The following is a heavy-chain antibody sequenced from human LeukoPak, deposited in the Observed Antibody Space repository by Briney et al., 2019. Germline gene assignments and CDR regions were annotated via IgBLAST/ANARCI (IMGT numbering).Heavy chain of an antibody. CDR1: GLIFSRHG. Sequence: RLPRAASGLIFSRHGLRRVLQAAAPGLESVSALRGSCGSTHLAHSVKDRFSISRDNSKNTLYLQMNGLRAEDTDVYYCAKGGRAGGSISMLRGVRNSYYYMYVWGKGTTVTISS. V-gene: IGHV3-23*01. CDR2: LRGSCGST. J-gene: IGHJ6*03. D-gene: IGHD3-10*01. CDR3: AKGGRAGGSISMLRGVRNSYYYMYV.